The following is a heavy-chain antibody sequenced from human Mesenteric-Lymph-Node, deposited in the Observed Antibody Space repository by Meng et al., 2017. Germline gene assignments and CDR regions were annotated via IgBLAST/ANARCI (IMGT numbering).Heavy chain of an antibody. D-gene: IGHD1-1*01. CDR3: ARDNDWVVWDY. J-gene: IGHJ4*01. CDR1: GFTFSSYA. V-gene: IGHV3-74*01. CDR2: IKPDGNTI. Sequence: LKISCAASGFTFSSYAMSWVRQAPGKGLVWVSQIKPDGNTISYADSVRGRFTISRDNAKSTLYLEINSLRAEDAAVYYCARDNDWVVWDYWGRGTLVTVSS.